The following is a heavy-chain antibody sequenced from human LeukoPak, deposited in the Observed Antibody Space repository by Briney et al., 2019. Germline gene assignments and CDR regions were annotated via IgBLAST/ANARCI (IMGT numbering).Heavy chain of an antibody. CDR2: IYYSGST. CDR1: GGSISSSSYY. Sequence: SETLSLTCTVSGGSISSSSYYWGWIRQPPGKGLEWIGSIYYSGSTYYNPSLKSRVTISVDTSKNQFSLKLSSVTAADTAVYYCARLGRHRGVELQYYFDYWGQGTLVTVSS. CDR3: ARLGRHRGVELQYYFDY. J-gene: IGHJ4*02. V-gene: IGHV4-39*01. D-gene: IGHD1-7*01.